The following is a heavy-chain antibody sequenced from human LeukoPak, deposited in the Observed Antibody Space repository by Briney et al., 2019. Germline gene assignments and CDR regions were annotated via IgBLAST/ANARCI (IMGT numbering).Heavy chain of an antibody. CDR1: GGSISTHFYY. Sequence: SETLSLTRTVSGGSISTHFYYWGWIRQTPGKGLEWIGNMFYRGTTYYNPSLNSRVSMSIDTSKNQFSLRLSSVTAADTAVYFCARSETIWYYFDYWGQGRLVTVSS. D-gene: IGHD4/OR15-4a*01. CDR3: ARSETIWYYFDY. V-gene: IGHV4-39*07. CDR2: MFYRGTT. J-gene: IGHJ4*02.